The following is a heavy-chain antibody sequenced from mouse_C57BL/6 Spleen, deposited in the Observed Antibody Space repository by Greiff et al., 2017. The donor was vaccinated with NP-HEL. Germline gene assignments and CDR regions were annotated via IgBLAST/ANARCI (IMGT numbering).Heavy chain of an antibody. Sequence: EVKLVESGGGLVQPGGSLKLSCAASGFTFSDYYMYWVRQTPEKRLEWVAYISNGGGSTYYPDTVKGRFTISRDNAKNTLYLQMSRLKSEDTAIDYCASAGFTALFAYWGQGTLVTVSA. D-gene: IGHD1-2*01. CDR1: GFTFSDYY. V-gene: IGHV5-12*01. J-gene: IGHJ3*01. CDR2: ISNGGGST. CDR3: ASAGFTALFAY.